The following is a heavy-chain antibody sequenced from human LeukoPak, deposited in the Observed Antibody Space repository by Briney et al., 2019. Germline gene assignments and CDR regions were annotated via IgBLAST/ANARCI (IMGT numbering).Heavy chain of an antibody. J-gene: IGHJ4*02. V-gene: IGHV1-8*01. CDR1: GYTFTSYD. D-gene: IGHD2-2*01. Sequence: ASVKVSCKASGYTFTSYDISWVRQATGQGLEWMGWMNPNSGNTGYAQKFQGRVTMTRNTSISTAYMELSSLRSEDTAVYYCARGFRYCSSTSCSFYYFDYWGQGTLVTVSS. CDR3: ARGFRYCSSTSCSFYYFDY. CDR2: MNPNSGNT.